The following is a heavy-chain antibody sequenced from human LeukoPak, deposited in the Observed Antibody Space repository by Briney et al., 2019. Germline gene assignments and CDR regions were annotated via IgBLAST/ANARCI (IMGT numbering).Heavy chain of an antibody. Sequence: SETLSLTCTVSGGSISSYYWSWIRQPPGRGLEWIGYVFYSGSTNYNPSLKSRVTVSVDTSKNQFSLKPSSVTAADTAVYYCAREGAGAHYFDYWGQGTLVTVSS. CDR1: GGSISSYY. V-gene: IGHV4-59*01. D-gene: IGHD1-26*01. J-gene: IGHJ4*02. CDR2: VFYSGST. CDR3: AREGAGAHYFDY.